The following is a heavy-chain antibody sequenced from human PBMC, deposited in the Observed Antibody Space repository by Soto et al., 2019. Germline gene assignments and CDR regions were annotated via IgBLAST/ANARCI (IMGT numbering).Heavy chain of an antibody. CDR2: IYYSGST. Sequence: QVQLQESGPGLVKPSQTLSLTCTVSGGSISSGGYYWSWIRQHPGKGLEWIGYIYYSGSTYYNPSRKSRVTRSVDTSKNQFSLKLSSVTAADTAVYYCARGLVVVAATPYFDYWGQGTLVTVSS. CDR3: ARGLVVVAATPYFDY. CDR1: GGSISSGGYY. V-gene: IGHV4-31*03. J-gene: IGHJ4*02. D-gene: IGHD2-15*01.